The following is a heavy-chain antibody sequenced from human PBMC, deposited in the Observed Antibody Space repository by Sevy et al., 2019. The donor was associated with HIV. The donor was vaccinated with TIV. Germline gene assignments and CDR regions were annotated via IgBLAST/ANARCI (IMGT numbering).Heavy chain of an antibody. J-gene: IGHJ5*02. V-gene: IGHV1-69*06. CDR1: GGTFSSYA. CDR3: ARGEIVVVPAAMRGGRNWFDP. D-gene: IGHD2-2*01. CDR2: IIPIFGTA. Sequence: ASVKVSCKASGGTFSSYAISWVRQAPGQGLEWMGGIIPIFGTANYARKFQGRVTITADKSTSTAYMGLSSLRSEDTAVYYCARGEIVVVPAAMRGGRNWFDPWGHGTLVTVSS.